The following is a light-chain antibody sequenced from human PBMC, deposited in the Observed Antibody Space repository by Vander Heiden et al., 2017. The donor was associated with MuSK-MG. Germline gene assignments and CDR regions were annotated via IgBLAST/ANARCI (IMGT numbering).Light chain of an antibody. CDR2: AAS. J-gene: IGKJ2*01. Sequence: DIQMTQSPSSLSASVGDRVTITCRASQSISSYLNWYQQKPGKAPKLLIYAASSLQSGVPSRFSGSGSGTDFTLTISRLQPEDFATYYCQQCDSTPYTFGPGTKLXIK. CDR3: QQCDSTPYT. V-gene: IGKV1-39*01. CDR1: QSISSY.